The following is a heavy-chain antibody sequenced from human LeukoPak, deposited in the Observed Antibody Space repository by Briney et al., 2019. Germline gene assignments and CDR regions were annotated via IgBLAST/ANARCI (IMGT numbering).Heavy chain of an antibody. CDR2: IYYDGSNI. V-gene: IGHV3-33*01. D-gene: IGHD5-12*01. Sequence: GGSLRLSCAASEFTFTTYGMHWVRQAPGKGLEWVAFIYYDGSNIYYADYVKGRFTISRDISKNTLYLQMDSLRAEDTAVYYCARTYSRESGYDFVFHYWGQGTLVTVSS. CDR1: EFTFTTYG. CDR3: ARTYSRESGYDFVFHY. J-gene: IGHJ4*02.